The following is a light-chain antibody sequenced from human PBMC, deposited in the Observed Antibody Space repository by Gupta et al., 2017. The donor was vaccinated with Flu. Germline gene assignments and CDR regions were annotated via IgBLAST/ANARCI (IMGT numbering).Light chain of an antibody. CDR3: QQTDSNPGLK. V-gene: IGKV1-39*01. Sequence: LNWYEQKPGKAPTLLIFAASTWQRGVPSRFSGSGCGKDFTLTISSRQPEDFATYYCQQTDSNPGLKFGHGTKVDFK. J-gene: IGKJ3*01. CDR2: AAS.